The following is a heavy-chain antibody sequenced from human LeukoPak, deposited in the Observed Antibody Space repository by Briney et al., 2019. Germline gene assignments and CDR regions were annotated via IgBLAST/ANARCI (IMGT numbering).Heavy chain of an antibody. J-gene: IGHJ4*02. CDR3: AKRGIVIRAVIIIGFHKEAYYFDY. V-gene: IGHV3-23*01. D-gene: IGHD3-10*01. CDR1: GITLSNYG. CDR2: ISERGGST. Sequence: GSLRLSCVVSGITLSNYGMSWVRQAPGKGPEWVSGISERGGSTNYADSVKGRFIISRDTSKNTVYLQMNSLRVEDTAVYFCAKRGIVIRAVIIIGFHKEAYYFDYWGQGILVTVSS.